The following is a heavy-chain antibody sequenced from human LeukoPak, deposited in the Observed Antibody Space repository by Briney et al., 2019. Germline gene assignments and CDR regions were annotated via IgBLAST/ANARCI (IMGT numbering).Heavy chain of an antibody. CDR2: INPNDGRT. CDR1: GYTFFDFY. D-gene: IGHD2-8*01. J-gene: IGHJ4*02. V-gene: IGHV1-46*01. Sequence: ASMNVSCKASGYTFFDFYMHWLRQAPGQGLEWMGIINPNDGRTTDAQKFQGRVSMTSDTSTSTCYMELSSLRSEDTAVYYCARSYFRDARGGFDYWGQGTLVTVSS. CDR3: ARSYFRDARGGFDY.